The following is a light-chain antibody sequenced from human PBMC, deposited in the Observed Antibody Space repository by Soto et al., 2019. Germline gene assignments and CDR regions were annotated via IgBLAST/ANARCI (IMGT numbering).Light chain of an antibody. Sequence: DIQMTQSPSTLSASVGDRVTITCRASQSITDWLAWYQQKPGKAPKFLIYKASNLEGGVPSRFSGSGSRTEFTRTISSVQPDDFATYYCQYWDDYSWTFGQGTKVEIK. CDR3: QYWDDYSWT. CDR2: KAS. V-gene: IGKV1-5*03. CDR1: QSITDW. J-gene: IGKJ1*01.